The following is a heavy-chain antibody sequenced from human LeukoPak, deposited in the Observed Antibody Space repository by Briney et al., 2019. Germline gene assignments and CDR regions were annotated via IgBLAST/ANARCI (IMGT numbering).Heavy chain of an antibody. CDR1: GGSISSYY. Sequence: SGTLSLTCTGSGGSISSYYWSWIRQPPGKGLEWIGRIYTSRSTKSNPSLSSRVTMSVDTSKNQFSLNLSSVTAADKTVYYCARETYYYDSSGYYSDLYYFDYWGQGTLVTVSS. CDR3: ARETYYYDSSGYYSDLYYFDY. CDR2: IYTSRST. J-gene: IGHJ4*02. V-gene: IGHV4-4*07. D-gene: IGHD3-22*01.